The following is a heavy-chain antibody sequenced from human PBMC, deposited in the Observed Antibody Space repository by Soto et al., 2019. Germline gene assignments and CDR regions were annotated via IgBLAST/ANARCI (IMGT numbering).Heavy chain of an antibody. D-gene: IGHD3-16*01. Sequence: EVKLLESGGGLVQPGGSLRLSCAASGFSFSDYYMDWVRQVPGKGLEWVGRSRNKANSYNPEYAPSVKDRFSISKDNSTDSMYLQMNSLKTEDTAVYYCARDTGGSYDQWGQGALVTVSS. CDR1: GFSFSDYY. CDR2: SRNKANSYNP. CDR3: ARDTGGSYDQ. V-gene: IGHV3-72*01. J-gene: IGHJ5*02.